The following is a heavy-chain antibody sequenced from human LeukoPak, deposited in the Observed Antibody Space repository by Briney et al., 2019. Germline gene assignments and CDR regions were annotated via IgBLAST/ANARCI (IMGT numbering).Heavy chain of an antibody. V-gene: IGHV4-61*02. CDR3: ARGASSSSAVGYYYYYMDV. J-gene: IGHJ6*03. CDR1: SGSISSGSYY. CDR2: MYTSGST. D-gene: IGHD6-6*01. Sequence: SETLSLTCTVSSGSISSGSYYWSWIRQPAGKGLEWIGRMYTSGSTNYNPSLKSRVTISVDTSKNQFSLKLSSVTAADTAVYYCARGASSSSAVGYYYYYMDVWGKGTTVTVSS.